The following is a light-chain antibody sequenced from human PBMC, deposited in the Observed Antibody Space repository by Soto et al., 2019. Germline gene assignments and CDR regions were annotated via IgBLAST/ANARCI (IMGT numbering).Light chain of an antibody. CDR2: GAS. CDR3: QQYSSSRT. J-gene: IGKJ1*01. Sequence: EIVRTQSPATLSVSPGERATLSCRASQSVSSSYLAWYQQKPGQAPRLLIYGASSRATGIPDRFSGSGSGTDFTLTITRLEPEDFAVYYCQQYSSSRTFGQGTKVDI. CDR1: QSVSSSY. V-gene: IGKV3-20*01.